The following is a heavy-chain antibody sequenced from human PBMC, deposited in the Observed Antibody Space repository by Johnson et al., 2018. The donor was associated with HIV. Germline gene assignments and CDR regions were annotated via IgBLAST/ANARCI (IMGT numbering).Heavy chain of an antibody. V-gene: IGHV3-66*01. CDR2: VYSGGST. D-gene: IGHD1-1*01. CDR1: GFTVSSNY. CDR3: ARESPGYAFDI. J-gene: IGHJ3*02. Sequence: VQLLESGGGLVQPGGSLRLSCAASGFTVSSNYMSWVRQAPGKGLEWVSIVYSGGSTYYADSVKGRFTISRDNSKNTLYLQMNSLRAGDTAVYYCARESPGYAFDIWGQGTMVTVSS.